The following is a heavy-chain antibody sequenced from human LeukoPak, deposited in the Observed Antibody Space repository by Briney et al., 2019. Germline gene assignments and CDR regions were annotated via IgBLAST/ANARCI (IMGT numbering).Heavy chain of an antibody. CDR3: AKLLCASSWAPFDY. CDR2: IYSGGST. D-gene: IGHD6-13*01. J-gene: IGHJ4*02. V-gene: IGHV3-53*01. Sequence: GGSLRLSCAASGFTVSTNYMTWVRQAPGKGLEWVSIIYSGGSTYYTDSVKGRFTISRDISKSTLYLQMTSLRAEDTAVYYCAKLLCASSWAPFDYWGQGTLVTVSS. CDR1: GFTVSTNY.